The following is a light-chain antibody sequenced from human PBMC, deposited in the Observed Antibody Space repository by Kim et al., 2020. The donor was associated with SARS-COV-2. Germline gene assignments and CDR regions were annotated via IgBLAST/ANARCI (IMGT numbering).Light chain of an antibody. J-gene: IGKJ4*01. V-gene: IGKV1-12*01. CDR1: QGISSW. Sequence: ASVGGRVTITCRASQGISSWLVWYQQKSGKAPKLLIYAASSLQSGVPSRFSGSASGTDFTLTISSLQPEDFATYYCQQANSFPLTFGGGTKVDIK. CDR2: AAS. CDR3: QQANSFPLT.